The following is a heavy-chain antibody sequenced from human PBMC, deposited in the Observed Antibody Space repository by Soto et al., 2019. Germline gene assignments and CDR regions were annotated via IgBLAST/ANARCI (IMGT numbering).Heavy chain of an antibody. D-gene: IGHD6-13*01. Sequence: PSETLSLTCTVSGGSISSGGYYWSWIRQHPGKGLEWIGYTYYSGSTYDNPSLKSRVTISVDTSKNQFSLKLSSVTAADTAVYYCARDRVREHWFDPWGQGTLVTVSS. V-gene: IGHV4-31*03. CDR3: ARDRVREHWFDP. CDR1: GGSISSGGYY. CDR2: TYYSGST. J-gene: IGHJ5*02.